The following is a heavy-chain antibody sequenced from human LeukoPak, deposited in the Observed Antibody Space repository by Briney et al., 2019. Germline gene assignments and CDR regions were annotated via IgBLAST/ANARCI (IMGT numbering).Heavy chain of an antibody. V-gene: IGHV1-8*01. Sequence: ASVKVSCKASGYTFTSYDINWVRQATGQGLEWMGWVNPNSGNTGYAQKFQGRVTMTRNSSISTAYMELSSLRSEDTAVYYCARVWYYDILAGYYLLYYYYGMDVWDQGTTVTVSS. J-gene: IGHJ6*02. CDR2: VNPNSGNT. CDR3: ARVWYYDILAGYYLLYYYYGMDV. D-gene: IGHD3-9*01. CDR1: GYTFTSYD.